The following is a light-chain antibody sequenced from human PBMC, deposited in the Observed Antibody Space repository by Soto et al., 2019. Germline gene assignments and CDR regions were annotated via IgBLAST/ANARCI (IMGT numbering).Light chain of an antibody. V-gene: IGKV1-5*01. CDR1: QSISSW. Sequence: DIQMTQSPSTLSASVGDRVTITCRASQSISSWLAWYQQKPGKAPKLLIYDASSLESGVPSRFSGSGSGTEFTLTISSLQAEDVAVYYCQQYYSTPPGYTFGQGTKLEIK. CDR2: DAS. CDR3: QQYYSTPPGYT. J-gene: IGKJ2*01.